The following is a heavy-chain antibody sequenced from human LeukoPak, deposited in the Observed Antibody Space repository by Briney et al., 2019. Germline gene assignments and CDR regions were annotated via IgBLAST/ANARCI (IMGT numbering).Heavy chain of an antibody. CDR3: ARMALDSFWSDYFDT. CDR1: GYTFTRYY. Sequence: ASVKVSFKASGYTFTRYYMHWVRQAPGQGLEWMGIINPSGGSTRYAQKFRGRVTVTRDTSTTTIYMELSSLRAEDTAMYYCARMALDSFWSDYFDTWGQGTLVSVSS. D-gene: IGHD5-24*01. CDR2: INPSGGST. J-gene: IGHJ4*02. V-gene: IGHV1-46*01.